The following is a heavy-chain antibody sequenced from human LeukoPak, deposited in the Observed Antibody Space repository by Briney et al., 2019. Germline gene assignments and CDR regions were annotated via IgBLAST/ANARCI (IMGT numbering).Heavy chain of an antibody. V-gene: IGHV3-30*04. CDR3: ARGAEGIAASDSKFDY. Sequence: PGGSLRLSCAASGFTFSSYAMHWVRQAPGKGLEWVAVISYDGSNKYYADSVKGRFTISRDNSKNTLYLQMNSLRAEDTAVYYCARGAEGIAASDSKFDYWGQGTLVTVSS. CDR1: GFTFSSYA. J-gene: IGHJ4*02. D-gene: IGHD6-13*01. CDR2: ISYDGSNK.